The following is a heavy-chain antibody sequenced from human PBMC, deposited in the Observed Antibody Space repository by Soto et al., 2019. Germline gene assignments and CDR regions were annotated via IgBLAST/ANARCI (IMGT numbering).Heavy chain of an antibody. D-gene: IGHD6-6*01. CDR2: IYPGDSDT. Sequence: GESLKISCKGSGYSFTSYWIGWVRQMPEKGLEWMGIIYPGDSDTRYSPSFQGQVTISAAKSISTAYLQWSSPKASDTGMYYCARRFSSSFDYWGQGTLVTVSS. CDR3: ARRFSSSFDY. CDR1: GYSFTSYW. J-gene: IGHJ4*02. V-gene: IGHV5-51*01.